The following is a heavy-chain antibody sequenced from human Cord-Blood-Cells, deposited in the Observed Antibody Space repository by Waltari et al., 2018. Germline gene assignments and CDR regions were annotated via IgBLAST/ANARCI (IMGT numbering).Heavy chain of an antibody. D-gene: IGHD3-22*01. CDR1: GGSISSGGYY. CDR3: ARLDDSSGYYFDC. J-gene: IGHJ4*02. V-gene: IGHV4-31*03. Sequence: QVQLQESGPGLVKPSQTLSLTCTVSGGSISSGGYYWRWIRRHPGKGLEGIGYNYYSGSTYSNPALKSRVTISVDTSKSQFSLKLSSVTAADTAVYYCARLDDSSGYYFDCWGQGTLVTVSS. CDR2: NYYSGST.